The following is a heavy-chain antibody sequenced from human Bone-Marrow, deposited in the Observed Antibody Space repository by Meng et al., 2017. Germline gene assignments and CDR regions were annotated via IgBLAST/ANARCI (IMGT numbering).Heavy chain of an antibody. J-gene: IGHJ4*02. CDR1: GGSFSGYY. CDR2: INHSGST. V-gene: IGHV4-34*01. D-gene: IGHD6-19*01. Sequence: GSLRLSCAVYGGSFSGYYWSWIRQPPGKGLEWIGEINHSGSTNYNPSLKSRVTISVDTSKNQFSLKLSSVTAADTAVYYCARVVRQWLVRRAGFDYWGQGTLVNGAS. CDR3: ARVVRQWLVRRAGFDY.